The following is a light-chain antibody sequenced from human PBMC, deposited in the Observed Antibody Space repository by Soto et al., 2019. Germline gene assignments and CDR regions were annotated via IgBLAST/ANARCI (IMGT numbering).Light chain of an antibody. V-gene: IGKV1-39*01. CDR3: QQSYSTPQT. Sequence: DIQMTQSPSSLSASVGDRVTITCRASQSISSYLNWYQQKPGKAPKLLIYAASSFQSGVPSRFSGSGSGTDFTLTISSLQPEDFATYYCQQSYSTPQTFSQGTKVEIK. J-gene: IGKJ1*01. CDR1: QSISSY. CDR2: AAS.